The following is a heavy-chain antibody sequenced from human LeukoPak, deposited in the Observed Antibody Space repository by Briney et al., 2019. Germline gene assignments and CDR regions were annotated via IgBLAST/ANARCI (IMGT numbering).Heavy chain of an antibody. V-gene: IGHV1-18*01. D-gene: IGHD2-2*01. CDR1: GYTFTSYG. CDR2: ISAYNGNT. J-gene: IGHJ4*02. CDR3: ARDCSSTSCPAPPDY. Sequence: ASVKVSCKASGYTFTSYGISWVRQAPGQGLEWMGWISAYNGNTNYAQKLQGRVTMTTDTSTSTGYMELRSLRSDDTAVYYCARDCSSTSCPAPPDYWGQGTLVTVSS.